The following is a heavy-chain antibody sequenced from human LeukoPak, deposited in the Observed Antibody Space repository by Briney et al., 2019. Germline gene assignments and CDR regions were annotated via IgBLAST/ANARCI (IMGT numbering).Heavy chain of an antibody. CDR2: IHHSGST. Sequence: SETLSLTCAVYGGSFSGYYWSWIRQPPGKGLEWIGEIHHSGSTNYNPSLKSRVTISVDTSMNQFSLKLSSVTAADTAVYYCARGRRSRGAARLYYFDYWGQGTLVTVSS. CDR3: ARGRRSRGAARLYYFDY. V-gene: IGHV4-34*01. CDR1: GGSFSGYY. J-gene: IGHJ4*02. D-gene: IGHD6-6*01.